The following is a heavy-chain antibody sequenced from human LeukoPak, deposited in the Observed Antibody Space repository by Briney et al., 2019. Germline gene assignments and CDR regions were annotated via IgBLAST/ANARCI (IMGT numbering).Heavy chain of an antibody. CDR1: GYTFTDYY. V-gene: IGHV1-2*02. D-gene: IGHD1-26*01. Sequence: ASVKLSCKSSGYTFTDYYIHWVRQSPGQGLKWMGWINSNSGGTNYAQKFQGRVTMTRDTSISTAYMELSRLTSDDTAVYYCARVSSGSYVDYWGQGTLVTVSS. J-gene: IGHJ4*02. CDR2: INSNSGGT. CDR3: ARVSSGSYVDY.